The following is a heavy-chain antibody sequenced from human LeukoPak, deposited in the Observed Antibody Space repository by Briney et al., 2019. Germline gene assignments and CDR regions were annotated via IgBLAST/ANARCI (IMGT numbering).Heavy chain of an antibody. D-gene: IGHD2-2*01. CDR2: ISGYNGNT. Sequence: ASVKVSCKASGYTFTSYGITWVRQAPGQGLEWMGWISGYNGNTNYAQKFQGRVTMTTDTSTSTVYMELRSLRSDDTAVYYCAAEYQLPNWFDPWGQGTLVTVSS. J-gene: IGHJ5*02. CDR3: AAEYQLPNWFDP. CDR1: GYTFTSYG. V-gene: IGHV1-18*01.